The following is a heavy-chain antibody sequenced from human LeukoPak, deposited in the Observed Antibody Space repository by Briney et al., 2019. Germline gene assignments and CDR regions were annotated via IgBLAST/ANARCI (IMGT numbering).Heavy chain of an antibody. CDR2: ISYDGSKK. Sequence: GRSLRLSCAVSGFTFTGHDLHWVRQAPGKGLEWVAVISYDGSKKYYADSVKGRLTISRDNSKNTVYLQMSSLRAEDTAVYYCAKVLVEMATIGNYYYAMDVWGQGTTVTVSS. D-gene: IGHD5-24*01. CDR1: GFTFTGHD. V-gene: IGHV3-30*18. CDR3: AKVLVEMATIGNYYYAMDV. J-gene: IGHJ6*02.